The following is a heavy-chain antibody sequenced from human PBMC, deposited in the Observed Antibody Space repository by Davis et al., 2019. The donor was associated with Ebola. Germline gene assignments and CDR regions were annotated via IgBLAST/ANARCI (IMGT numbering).Heavy chain of an antibody. D-gene: IGHD3-10*01. CDR3: ARRMVRGVVSNCFDY. Sequence: ASVKVSCKAFGYTFTSYYLHWVRQAPGQGLEWLGLVNPTGGRTIYAQKFQGRVAMTTDTPTDTVFLELNSLTSEDTAVYFCARRMVRGVVSNCFDYWGQGTGVTVSS. J-gene: IGHJ4*02. V-gene: IGHV1-46*03. CDR1: GYTFTSYY. CDR2: VNPTGGRT.